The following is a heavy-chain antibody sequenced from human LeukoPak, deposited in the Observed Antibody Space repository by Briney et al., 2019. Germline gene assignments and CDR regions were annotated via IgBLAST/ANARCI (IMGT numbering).Heavy chain of an antibody. D-gene: IGHD3-9*01. CDR2: ISAYNGNT. CDR3: ARAHYDILTGYPNWFDP. CDR1: GHTFTIYG. J-gene: IGHJ5*02. V-gene: IGHV1-18*01. Sequence: ASVKVSCKSSGHTFTIYGISWVRQAPGQGLEWMGWISAYNGNTNYAQKHQGRGTMTTDTSTSTDYMELRSLRSDDTAVYNCARAHYDILTGYPNWFDPWGQGPLVSVST.